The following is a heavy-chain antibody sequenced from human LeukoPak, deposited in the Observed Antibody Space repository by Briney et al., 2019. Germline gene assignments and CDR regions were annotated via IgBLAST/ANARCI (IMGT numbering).Heavy chain of an antibody. CDR2: ISAYNGNT. CDR3: ARTGIAGAGTSHYFDY. V-gene: IGHV1-18*01. D-gene: IGHD6-19*01. CDR1: GYTFTSYG. J-gene: IGHJ4*02. Sequence: ASVKVSCKASGYTFTSYGISWVRHAPGQGLEWMGWISAYNGNTNYAQKLQGRVTMTTDTSTSTAYMELRCLRSDDTAVYYCARTGIAGAGTSHYFDYWGQGTLVTVSS.